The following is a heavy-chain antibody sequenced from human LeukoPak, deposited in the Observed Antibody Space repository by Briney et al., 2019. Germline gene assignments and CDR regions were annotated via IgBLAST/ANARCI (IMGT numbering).Heavy chain of an antibody. CDR3: ARDYLASVTTYYFYYMDV. J-gene: IGHJ6*03. Sequence: ASVKVSCKASGHTVTGYYMHWVRQAPGQGLGWTGWINPNSGGTNYAQKFQGRVIVTRDTSISTAYMELSRLRSDDTAVYYCARDYLASVTTYYFYYMDVWGKGTTVTVSS. CDR2: INPNSGGT. CDR1: GHTVTGYY. V-gene: IGHV1-2*02. D-gene: IGHD4-17*01.